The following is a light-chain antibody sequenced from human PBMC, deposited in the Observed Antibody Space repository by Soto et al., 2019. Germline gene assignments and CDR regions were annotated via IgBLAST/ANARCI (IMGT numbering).Light chain of an antibody. CDR2: EVS. CDR3: SSYTSSSTYV. CDR1: SSDY. J-gene: IGLJ1*01. V-gene: IGLV2-14*01. Sequence: QSALTQPASVSGSPGQSITISCTGTSSDYVSWYQQHPGKAPKFLISEVSNRPSGISNRFSGSKSGNTASPTISGLQADDEADYYCSSYTSSSTYVFGTGTKVTVL.